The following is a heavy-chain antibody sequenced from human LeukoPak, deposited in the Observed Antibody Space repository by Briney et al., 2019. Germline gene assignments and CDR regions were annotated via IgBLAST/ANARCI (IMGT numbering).Heavy chain of an antibody. CDR1: GGSISSYY. J-gene: IGHJ5*02. Sequence: SETLSLTCTVSGGSISSYYWSWIRQPPGKGLEWIGYTYYSGSTNYNPSLKSRVTISVDTSKNQFSLKLSSVTAADTAVYYCARHVPYSSSWYNWFDPWGQGTLVTVSS. D-gene: IGHD6-13*01. CDR3: ARHVPYSSSWYNWFDP. V-gene: IGHV4-59*08. CDR2: TYYSGST.